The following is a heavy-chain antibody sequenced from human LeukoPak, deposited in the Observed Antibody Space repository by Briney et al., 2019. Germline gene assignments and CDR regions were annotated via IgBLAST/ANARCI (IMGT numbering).Heavy chain of an antibody. J-gene: IGHJ3*02. D-gene: IGHD6-13*01. CDR2: ISAYNGNT. CDR1: GYTFTGHY. CDR3: ARCSSSHDAFDI. Sequence: ASVKVSCKASGYTFTGHYMNWVRLAAGQGLEWMGWISAYNGNTNYAQKLQGRVTMTTDTSTSTAYMELRSLRSDDTAVYYCARCSSSHDAFDIWGQGTMVTVSS. V-gene: IGHV1-18*04.